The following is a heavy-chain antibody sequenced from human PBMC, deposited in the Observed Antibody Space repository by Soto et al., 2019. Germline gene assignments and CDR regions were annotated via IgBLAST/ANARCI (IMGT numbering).Heavy chain of an antibody. CDR1: GYTLSNFA. J-gene: IGHJ6*02. V-gene: IGHV1-3*04. CDR3: ARGYYYGSGRPTPGGMDV. Sequence: ASVKVSCKASGYTLSNFAMGWGRQAPGQRLEWMGWINTGTGNTNYAQKFQGRVTMTRDTSTSTAYMELRSLRSDDTAVYYCARGYYYGSGRPTPGGMDVWGQGTTVTVSS. D-gene: IGHD3-10*01. CDR2: INTGTGNT.